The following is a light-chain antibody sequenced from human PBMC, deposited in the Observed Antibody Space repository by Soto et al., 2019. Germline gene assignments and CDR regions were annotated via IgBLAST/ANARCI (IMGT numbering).Light chain of an antibody. Sequence: QSALTQPASVSGSPGQAITISCTGTSSDVGGYNYVSWYQQHPGKAPKRMIYDVSNRPSGVSNRFSGSKSGNTASLTISGLQAEDEADYYCSSYTSSSTVVFGGGTPLTVL. CDR1: SSDVGGYNY. CDR2: DVS. J-gene: IGLJ2*01. CDR3: SSYTSSSTVV. V-gene: IGLV2-14*01.